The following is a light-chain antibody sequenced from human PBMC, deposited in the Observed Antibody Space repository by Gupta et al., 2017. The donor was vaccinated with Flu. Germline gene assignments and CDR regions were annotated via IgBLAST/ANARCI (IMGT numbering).Light chain of an antibody. V-gene: IGKV2-28*01. CDR1: QSLQHSNGYNY. CDR2: LGS. J-gene: IGKJ5*01. Sequence: DIVMTQSPLSLPVTPGEPASISCRSSQSLQHSNGYNYLDWYVQKPGQSPQLLIYLGSNRASGVPVRFSGSGSGTDFTLKISRVEADDVGVYYCMRARQTFTFGQGTRLEIK. CDR3: MRARQTFT.